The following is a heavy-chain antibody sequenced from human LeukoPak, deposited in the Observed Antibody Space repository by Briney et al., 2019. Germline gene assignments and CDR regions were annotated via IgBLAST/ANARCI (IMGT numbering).Heavy chain of an antibody. CDR1: GGSISSYY. J-gene: IGHJ4*02. CDR3: ARLKAGYSYGGGYFDY. D-gene: IGHD5-18*01. CDR2: IYDSGST. V-gene: IGHV4-59*01. Sequence: SETLSLTCTVSGGSISSYYRSWIRQPPGKGLEWIGYIYDSGSTNYNPSLKSRVTISVDTSKNQFSLKLSSVTAADTAVYYCARLKAGYSYGGGYFDYWGQGTLVTVSS.